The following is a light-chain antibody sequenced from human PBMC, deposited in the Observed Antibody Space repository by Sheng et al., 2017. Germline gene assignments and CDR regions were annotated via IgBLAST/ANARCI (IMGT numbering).Light chain of an antibody. Sequence: EIVLTQSPATLSLSPGESATLSCRASQSVATLSLVPTKPGQAPRLLIYGASSRATGIPDRFSGSGSGTDFTLTISSLQPEDFATYYCQQLNTFGPWDPKWI. CDR2: GAS. V-gene: IGKV3-11*01. CDR3: QQLNT. CDR1: QSVAT. J-gene: IGKJ3*01.